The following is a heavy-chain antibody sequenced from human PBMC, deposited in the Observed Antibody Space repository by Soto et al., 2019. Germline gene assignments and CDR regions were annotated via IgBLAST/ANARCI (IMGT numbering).Heavy chain of an antibody. CDR2: ISDDGDKR. D-gene: IGHD1-26*01. V-gene: IGHV3-30*18. J-gene: IGHJ4*02. Sequence: GGSLILSCVGSGFTFSNYGMHWVRQPPGKGLEWVALISDDGDKRYYADSVRGRLIISRDNSKDTLYLQMNSLGPDDTAVYFCAKARVRIVGANSFDYWGQGTPVTVSS. CDR3: AKARVRIVGANSFDY. CDR1: GFTFSNYG.